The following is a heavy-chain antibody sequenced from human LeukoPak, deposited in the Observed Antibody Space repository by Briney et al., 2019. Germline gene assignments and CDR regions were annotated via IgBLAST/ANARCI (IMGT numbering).Heavy chain of an antibody. Sequence: SETLSLTCAVYGGSFSGYYWSWIRQPPGKGLEWIGEINHSGSTNYNPSLKSRVTISVDTSKNQFSLKLSPVTAADTAVYYCARSIRLRPYYYGMDVWGQGTTVTVSS. CDR1: GGSFSGYY. CDR2: INHSGST. CDR3: ARSIRLRPYYYGMDV. D-gene: IGHD3-10*01. J-gene: IGHJ6*02. V-gene: IGHV4-34*01.